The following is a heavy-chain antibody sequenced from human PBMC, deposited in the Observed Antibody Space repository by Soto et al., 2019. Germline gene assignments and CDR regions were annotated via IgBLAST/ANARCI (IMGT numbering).Heavy chain of an antibody. CDR2: ISYDGSNK. Sequence: QVQLVESGGGVVQPGRSLRLSCAASGFTFSSYGMHWVRQAPGKGLEWVAVISYDGSNKYYADSVKGRFTISRDNSKNTLYLQMNSLSAEDTAVYYCAKARGYYGSGSFGYYGMDVWGQGTTVTVSS. CDR3: AKARGYYGSGSFGYYGMDV. CDR1: GFTFSSYG. V-gene: IGHV3-30*18. J-gene: IGHJ6*02. D-gene: IGHD3-10*01.